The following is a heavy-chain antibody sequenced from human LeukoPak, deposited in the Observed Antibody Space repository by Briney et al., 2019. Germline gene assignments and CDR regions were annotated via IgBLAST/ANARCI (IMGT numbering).Heavy chain of an antibody. CDR1: GFTFSSYS. CDR2: ISRSSSTI. CDR3: ARAYATYIDY. Sequence: GGSLRLSCAASGFTFSSYSMNWVRQAPGKGLEWVSYISRSSSTIYYADSVKGRFTISRDNAKNSLYLQMNSLRAEDTAVYYCARAYATYIDYWGQGTLVTVSS. D-gene: IGHD2-2*01. J-gene: IGHJ4*02. V-gene: IGHV3-48*01.